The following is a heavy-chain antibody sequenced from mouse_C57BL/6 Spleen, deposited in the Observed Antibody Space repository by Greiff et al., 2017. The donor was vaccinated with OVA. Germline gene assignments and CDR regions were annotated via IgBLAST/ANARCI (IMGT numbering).Heavy chain of an antibody. CDR2: ISSGGSYT. D-gene: IGHD1-1*01. J-gene: IGHJ3*01. CDR1: GFTFSSYG. V-gene: IGHV5-6*01. Sequence: EVKLVESGGDLVKPGGSLKLSCAASGFTFSSYGMSWVRQTPDKRLEWVATISSGGSYTYYPDSVKGRFTISRDNAKNTLYLQMSSLKSEYTAMYYCARHYGSSYRNAYWGQGTLVTVSA. CDR3: ARHYGSSYRNAY.